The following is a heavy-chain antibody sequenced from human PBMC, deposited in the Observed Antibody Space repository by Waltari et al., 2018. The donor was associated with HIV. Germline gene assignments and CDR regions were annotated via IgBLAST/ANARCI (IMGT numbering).Heavy chain of an antibody. J-gene: IGHJ5*02. CDR1: GDSVSSNSAA. D-gene: IGHD3-3*01. CDR3: ARGWDYDFWSGLEGGKFDP. CDR2: TYFRSKWYI. V-gene: IGHV6-1*01. Sequence: QVQLQQSGPGLVKPSQTLSLTCAISGDSVSSNSAAWNRIRQSPRRGLEWLGKTYFRSKWYIDYAVSVKSRITINPDTSKNHFSLQLNSVTPEDTAVYFCARGWDYDFWSGLEGGKFDPWGLGTLVTVSS.